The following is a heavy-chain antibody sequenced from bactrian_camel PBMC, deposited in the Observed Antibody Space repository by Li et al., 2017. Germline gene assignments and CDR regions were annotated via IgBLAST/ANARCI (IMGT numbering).Heavy chain of an antibody. J-gene: IGHJ4*01. CDR1: GRAYCPYD. CDR3: GSDRAKIDPTQPVGSCQRPDPH. CDR2: IDSDGST. V-gene: IGHV3S10*01. D-gene: IGHD6*01. Sequence: VQLVESGGGSVQAGGSLSPSCVASGRAYCPYDMSWYRQAPGKEREFVSRIDSDGSTRYADSVKGRFSTSQDNARNTVYLQMNSLKPEDTAVYYCGSDRAKIDPTQPVGSCQRPDPHWGQGTQVTVS.